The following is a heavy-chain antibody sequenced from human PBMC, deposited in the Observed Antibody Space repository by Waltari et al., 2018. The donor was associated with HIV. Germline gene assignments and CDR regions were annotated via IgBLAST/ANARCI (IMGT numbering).Heavy chain of an antibody. CDR3: AREVVAANKADY. V-gene: IGHV4-31*03. CDR1: GGSISSGGYY. Sequence: QVQLQESGPGLVKPSPTLSLTCTVSGGSISSGGYYWSWIRQHPGKGLEWIGYIYYSGSTYYNPSLKSRVTISVDTSKNQFSLKLSSVTAADTAVYYCAREVVAANKADYWGQGTLVTVSS. J-gene: IGHJ4*02. D-gene: IGHD2-15*01. CDR2: IYYSGST.